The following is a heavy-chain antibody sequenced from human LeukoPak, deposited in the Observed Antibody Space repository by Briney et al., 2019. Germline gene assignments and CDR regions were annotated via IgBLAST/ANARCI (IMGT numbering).Heavy chain of an antibody. CDR1: GGSISSSSYY. CDR2: IYYSGST. CDR3: ARLRVTMVRGVPSEWWFDP. V-gene: IGHV4-39*01. J-gene: IGHJ5*02. Sequence: SETLSLTCTVSGGSISSSSYYWGWIRQPPGKGLEWIGSIYYSGSTYYNPSLKSRVTISVDTSKNQFSLKLNSVTAADTAVYYCARLRVTMVRGVPSEWWFDPWGQGTLVTVSS. D-gene: IGHD3-10*01.